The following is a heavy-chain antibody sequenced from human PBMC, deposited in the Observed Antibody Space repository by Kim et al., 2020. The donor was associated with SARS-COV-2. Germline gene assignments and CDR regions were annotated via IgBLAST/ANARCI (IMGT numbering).Heavy chain of an antibody. Sequence: GGSLRLSCAASGFTFDDYAMHWVRQAPGKGLEWVSGISWNSGSIGYADSVKGRFTISRDNAKNSLYLQMNSLRAEDTALYYCAKDINYDSSGYTRGGRYFDLWGRGTLVTVSS. CDR2: ISWNSGSI. CDR3: AKDINYDSSGYTRGGRYFDL. V-gene: IGHV3-9*01. D-gene: IGHD3-22*01. CDR1: GFTFDDYA. J-gene: IGHJ2*01.